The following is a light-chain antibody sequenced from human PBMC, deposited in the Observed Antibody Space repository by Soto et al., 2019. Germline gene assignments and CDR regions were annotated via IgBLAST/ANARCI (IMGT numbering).Light chain of an antibody. J-gene: IGLJ1*01. CDR3: SSYTTSSTLV. CDR2: DVT. CDR1: SSDVGGYNY. V-gene: IGLV2-14*01. Sequence: QSALTQPASVSGSPGQPITISCTGTSSDVGGYNYVSWYQQHAGKAPKLMIYDVTYRPSGVSNRFSGSKSGNTASLTISWLQAEDEADYYCSSYTTSSTLVFGTGTKVTVL.